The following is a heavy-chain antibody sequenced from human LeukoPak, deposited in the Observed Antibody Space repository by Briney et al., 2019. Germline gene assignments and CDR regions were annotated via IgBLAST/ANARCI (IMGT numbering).Heavy chain of an antibody. D-gene: IGHD4-17*01. CDR2: IKEDGSEK. CDR1: GFTFSSYW. J-gene: IGHJ4*02. CDR3: ARRPTVTTEDYFDY. V-gene: IGHV3-7*01. Sequence: GGSLRLSCAASGFTFSSYWMSWVRQAPGKGLEWVANIKEDGSEKYCVDSLKGRFTISGDNAKNSLYLQMNSLGAEDTAVYYCARRPTVTTEDYFDYWGQGTLVTVSS.